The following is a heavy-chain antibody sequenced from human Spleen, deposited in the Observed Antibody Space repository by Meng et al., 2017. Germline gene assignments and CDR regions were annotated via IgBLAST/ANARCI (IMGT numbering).Heavy chain of an antibody. D-gene: IGHD3-22*01. CDR2: ISSSSSYI. CDR1: GFTFSSYS. J-gene: IGHJ3*02. CDR3: ARGGRSNYDSIWDAFDI. Sequence: GGPLRLSCAASGFTFSSYSMNWVRQAPGKGLEWVSSISSSSSYIYYADSVKGRFTISRDNAKNSLYLQMNSLRAEDTAVYYCARGGRSNYDSIWDAFDIWGQGTMVTVSS. V-gene: IGHV3-21*01.